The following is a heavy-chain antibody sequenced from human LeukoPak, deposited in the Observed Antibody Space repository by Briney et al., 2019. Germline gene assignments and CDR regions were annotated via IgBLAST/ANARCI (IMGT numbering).Heavy chain of an antibody. V-gene: IGHV4-59*01. D-gene: IGHD3-22*01. J-gene: IGHJ4*02. CDR1: GGSISSYY. CDR3: AREVTYYYDSSGYSPSYFDY. Sequence: SETLSLTCTVSGGSISSYYWSWIRQPPGKGLEWIGYIYYSGSTNYNPSLKSRVTISVDTSKNQFSLKLSSVTAADTAVYYCAREVTYYYDSSGYSPSYFDYWGQGTLVTVSS. CDR2: IYYSGST.